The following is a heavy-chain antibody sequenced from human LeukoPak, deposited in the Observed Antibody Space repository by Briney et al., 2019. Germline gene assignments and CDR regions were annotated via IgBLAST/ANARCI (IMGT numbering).Heavy chain of an antibody. CDR3: ARDGSGGSYYASAFDI. Sequence: GGSLRLSCAASGFTFSSYAMHWVRQAPGKGLEWVSSISSSGSYIYYADSLKGRFTISRDNAKNSLYLQMNSLRAEDTAVYYCARDGSGGSYYASAFDIWGQGTMVTVSS. J-gene: IGHJ3*02. CDR1: GFTFSSYA. CDR2: ISSSGSYI. V-gene: IGHV3-21*01. D-gene: IGHD1-26*01.